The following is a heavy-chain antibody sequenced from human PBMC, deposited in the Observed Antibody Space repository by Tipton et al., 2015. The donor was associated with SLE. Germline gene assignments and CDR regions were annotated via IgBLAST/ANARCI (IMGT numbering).Heavy chain of an antibody. J-gene: IGHJ4*02. CDR1: GGSFSGYY. CDR3: AREGTLYRETFFDY. D-gene: IGHD3-16*01. CDR2: INHSGST. Sequence: TLSLTCAVYGGSFSGYYWSWIRQPPGKGLEWIGEINHSGSTNYNPSLKSRVTISVDTSKNQFSLKLSSVTAADTAVYYCAREGTLYRETFFDYWGQGTLVTVSS. V-gene: IGHV4-34*01.